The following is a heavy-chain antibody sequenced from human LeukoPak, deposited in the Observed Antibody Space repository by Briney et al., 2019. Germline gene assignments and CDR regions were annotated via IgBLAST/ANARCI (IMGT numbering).Heavy chain of an antibody. CDR1: GFTFSSYA. J-gene: IGHJ4*02. D-gene: IGHD5-18*01. CDR2: ISYDGSNK. Sequence: PGRSLRLSCAASGFTFSSYAMHWVRQAPGKGLEWVAVISYDGSNKYYADSVKGRFTISRDNSKNTLYLQMNSLRAEDTAVYYCARDLYVFVDTAMVDYWGQGTLVTVSS. CDR3: ARDLYVFVDTAMVDY. V-gene: IGHV3-30-3*01.